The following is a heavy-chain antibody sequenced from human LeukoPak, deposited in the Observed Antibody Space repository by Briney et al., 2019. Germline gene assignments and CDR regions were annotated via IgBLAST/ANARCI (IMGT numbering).Heavy chain of an antibody. J-gene: IGHJ4*02. Sequence: SGGSLRLSCAASGFTFSSYWMSWVRQAPGKGLEWVAFIRLDGSNKYYADSVRGRFTISRDNSKNTLYLQMNSLRAEDTALYYCAKPHFDYWGQGTLVTVSP. CDR3: AKPHFDY. V-gene: IGHV3-30*02. CDR2: IRLDGSNK. CDR1: GFTFSSYW.